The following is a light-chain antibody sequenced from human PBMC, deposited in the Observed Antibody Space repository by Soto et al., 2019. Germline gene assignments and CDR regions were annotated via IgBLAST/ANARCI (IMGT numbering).Light chain of an antibody. V-gene: IGKV3-20*01. CDR1: QSVSSNY. CDR2: VAS. Sequence: EIVLTQSPGTLSLSPGERATLSCRASQSVSSNYLAWYQRKPGQAPSLLIYVASSRTTDIPNRFSGSRSGTDFNLTITRLEPENFALYLCQQYGGSSPTLGQGTKVEIK. J-gene: IGKJ1*01. CDR3: QQYGGSSPT.